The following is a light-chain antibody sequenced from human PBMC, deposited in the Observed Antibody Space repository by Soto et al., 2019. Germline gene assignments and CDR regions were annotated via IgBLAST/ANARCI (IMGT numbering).Light chain of an antibody. CDR1: QDIRKY. Sequence: DIQLTQSPYSLSAYVGDRVTITCQASQDIRKYLNWYQQKPGKAPKLLIYDASDLETGVPSRFSGSGSGTHFTFTISSLQPEDIATYYCQQYESLPLTFGQGTRLEI. J-gene: IGKJ5*01. V-gene: IGKV1-33*01. CDR3: QQYESLPLT. CDR2: DAS.